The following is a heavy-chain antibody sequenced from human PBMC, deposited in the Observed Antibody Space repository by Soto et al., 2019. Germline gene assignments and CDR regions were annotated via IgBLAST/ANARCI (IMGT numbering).Heavy chain of an antibody. J-gene: IGHJ6*02. V-gene: IGHV3-23*01. CDR2: ISESATPT. D-gene: IGHD2-2*01. CDR1: GFPLTAYA. Sequence: EVQLLESGGGLVQPGGSLRPSWPAPGFPLTAYALKWVPQAPGRGLEWVSLISESATPTNYADPVKGRFTISRDNSGNTLFLQMYSLRAEDTAVYYCARYIPGVRYYGMDVWGQGTTVTVS. CDR3: ARYIPGVRYYGMDV.